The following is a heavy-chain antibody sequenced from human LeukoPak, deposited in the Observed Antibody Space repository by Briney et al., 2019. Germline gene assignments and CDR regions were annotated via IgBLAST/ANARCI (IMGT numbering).Heavy chain of an antibody. Sequence: SVKVSCKASGGTFRSYAISWVRQAPGQGLEWMGGIIPIFGTANYAQKFQGRVTITADESTSTAYMELSSLKSEDTAVYYCARDRKGGGSSFDYWGQGTLVTVSS. CDR3: ARDRKGGGSSFDY. CDR2: IIPIFGTA. J-gene: IGHJ4*02. D-gene: IGHD3-16*01. CDR1: GGTFRSYA. V-gene: IGHV1-69*13.